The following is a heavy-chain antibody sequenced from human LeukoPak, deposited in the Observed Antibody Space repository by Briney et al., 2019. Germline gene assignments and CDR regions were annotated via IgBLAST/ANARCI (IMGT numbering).Heavy chain of an antibody. CDR2: ISSSSAII. V-gene: IGHV3-48*02. Sequence: PGRSLRLSCAASGFTFSNYGMNWVRQAPGKGLEWFSCISSSSAIIYYADSVKGRFTISRDNAKNSLYLQMNSLRDEDTAVYYCAREFSMITFGGVWGQGTLVTVSS. J-gene: IGHJ4*02. CDR3: AREFSMITFGGV. D-gene: IGHD3-16*01. CDR1: GFTFSNYG.